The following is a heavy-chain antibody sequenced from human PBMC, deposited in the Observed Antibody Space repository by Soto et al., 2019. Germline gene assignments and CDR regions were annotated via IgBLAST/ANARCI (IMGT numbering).Heavy chain of an antibody. CDR2: IYKSATT. CDR1: GDSIAKLYYF. V-gene: IGHV4-30-4*01. CDR3: ARGRYCLTGRCFPNWFDS. D-gene: IGHD7-27*01. Sequence: SVTMSLTCSVSGDSIAKLYYFWTWIRQPPGQALEYIGYIYKSATTYYNPSFESRVAISVDTSKSQFSLNVTSVTAADTAVYFCARGRYCLTGRCFPNWFDSWGQGALVTV. J-gene: IGHJ5*01.